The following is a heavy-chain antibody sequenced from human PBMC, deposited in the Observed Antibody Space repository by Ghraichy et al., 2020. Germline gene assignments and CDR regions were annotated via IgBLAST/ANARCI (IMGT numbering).Heavy chain of an antibody. CDR3: TKARFRVTPPFDS. J-gene: IGHJ4*02. Sequence: GGSLRLSCTASGFTFDDYAMHWVRQVPGKGLEWVSTISWNSGSVAYADSVRGRFTISRDSAKNSLYLQMNSLTAEDTAFYYCTKARFRVTPPFDSWGQGTLVTVSS. CDR2: ISWNSGSV. V-gene: IGHV3-9*01. CDR1: GFTFDDYA. D-gene: IGHD2-21*01.